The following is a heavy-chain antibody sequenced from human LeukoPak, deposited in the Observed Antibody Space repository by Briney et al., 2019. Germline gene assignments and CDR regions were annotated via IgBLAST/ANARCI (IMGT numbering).Heavy chain of an antibody. J-gene: IGHJ3*02. CDR2: ISYIGTT. V-gene: IGHV4-59*11. CDR1: GDSFSSHY. CDR3: ARDLVTVTKGFDI. Sequence: SETLSLTCAVSGDSFSSHYWTWIRQAPGRGLEWIGYISYIGTTSYNPSLKSRVAISIDTSKNQFSLKLTSMTTADTAVYYCARDLVTVTKGFDIWGLGTMVSVSS. D-gene: IGHD4-17*01.